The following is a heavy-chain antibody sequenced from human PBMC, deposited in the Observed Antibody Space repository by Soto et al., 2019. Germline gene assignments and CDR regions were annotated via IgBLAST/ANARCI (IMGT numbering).Heavy chain of an antibody. V-gene: IGHV3-21*01. CDR2: MSSRSDYI. CDR3: AREVDFGFDY. CDR1: GFIFSSYS. D-gene: IGHD5-12*01. Sequence: PGGSLRLSCAASGFIFSSYSMNWVRQAPGKGLEWISSMSSRSDYIYYADSLKGRFTISRDSAKNSLYLQMNSLRADDTAVYYCAREVDFGFDYWGQGTPVTVSS. J-gene: IGHJ4*02.